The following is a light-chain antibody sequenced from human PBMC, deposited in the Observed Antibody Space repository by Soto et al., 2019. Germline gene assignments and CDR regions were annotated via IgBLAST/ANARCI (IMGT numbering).Light chain of an antibody. CDR3: QQYNSYWA. Sequence: DIQMTQSPSTLSASVGDRVTIPCRASQSISSWLAWYQQKPGKAPKRLIYRASRLESGVPSRFSGSGSGTEFTLTISSLQPDDFAAYYCQQYNSYWAFGQGTKVEIK. V-gene: IGKV1-5*03. CDR1: QSISSW. J-gene: IGKJ1*01. CDR2: RAS.